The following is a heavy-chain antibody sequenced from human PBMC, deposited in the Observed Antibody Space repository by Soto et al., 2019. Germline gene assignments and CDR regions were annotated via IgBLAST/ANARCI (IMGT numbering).Heavy chain of an antibody. V-gene: IGHV4-59*01. Sequence: GPEPGSPSETLSLTCTVSGGSISSYYWSWIRQPPGKGLEWIGYIYYSGSTNYNPSLKSRVTISVDTSKNQFSLKLSSVTAADTAVYYCARTKYGSGSYLGPFDYWGQGTLVTVSS. CDR3: ARTKYGSGSYLGPFDY. D-gene: IGHD1-26*01. CDR2: IYYSGST. CDR1: GGSISSYY. J-gene: IGHJ4*02.